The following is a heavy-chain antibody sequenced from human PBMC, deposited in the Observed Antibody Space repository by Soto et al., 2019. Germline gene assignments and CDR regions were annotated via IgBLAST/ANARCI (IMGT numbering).Heavy chain of an antibody. Sequence: SGGPWRLSCAASGFTFSSYAMSWVRQAPGKGLEWVSAISGSGGSTYYADSVKGRFTISRDNSKNTLYLQMNSLRAEDTAVYYCAKDKVVARGYYFDYWGQGTLVTVSS. CDR3: AKDKVVARGYYFDY. CDR2: ISGSGGST. J-gene: IGHJ4*02. CDR1: GFTFSSYA. V-gene: IGHV3-23*01. D-gene: IGHD2-15*01.